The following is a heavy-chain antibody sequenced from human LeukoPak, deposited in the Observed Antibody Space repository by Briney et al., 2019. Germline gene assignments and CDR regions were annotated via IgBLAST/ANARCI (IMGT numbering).Heavy chain of an antibody. D-gene: IGHD3-22*01. CDR3: AKSMYYYDSSGYYFFRSYDY. CDR1: GFTFRSYA. V-gene: IGHV3-23*01. J-gene: IGHJ4*02. Sequence: GGSLRLSCAASGFTFRSYAMNWVRQAPGKGLEWVSAISGSGGSTYYADSVEGRFTISRDNSKNTLYLQMNSLRAEDTAVYYCAKSMYYYDSSGYYFFRSYDYWGQGTLVTVSS. CDR2: ISGSGGST.